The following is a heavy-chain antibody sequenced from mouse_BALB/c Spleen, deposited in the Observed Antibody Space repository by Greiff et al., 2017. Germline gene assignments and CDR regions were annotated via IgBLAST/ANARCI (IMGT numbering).Heavy chain of an antibody. D-gene: IGHD2-4*01. CDR3: ARDRGITTEFAY. CDR1: GFTFSSYY. V-gene: IGHV5-6-2*01. CDR2: INSNGGST. Sequence: EVKLVESGGGLVKLGGSLKLSCAASGFTFSSYYMSWVRQTPEKRLELVAAINSNGGSTYYPDTVKGRFTISRDNAKNTLYLQMSSLRSEDTAMYYCARDRGITTEFAYWGQGTLVTVSA. J-gene: IGHJ3*01.